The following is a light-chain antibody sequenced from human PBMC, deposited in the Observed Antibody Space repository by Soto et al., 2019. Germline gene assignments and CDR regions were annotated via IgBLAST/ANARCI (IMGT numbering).Light chain of an antibody. V-gene: IGKV1-5*03. J-gene: IGKJ1*01. CDR2: KAS. CDR3: QQYNSYSRT. Sequence: DIQMTQSPSTLSASVGDRVTITCRASQSISAWLAWYQQKPGKAPKLLIYKASSLESGVPSRLSGSGSGTELTFTISSPQPDDFATYYCQQYNSYSRTFGQGTKGESK. CDR1: QSISAW.